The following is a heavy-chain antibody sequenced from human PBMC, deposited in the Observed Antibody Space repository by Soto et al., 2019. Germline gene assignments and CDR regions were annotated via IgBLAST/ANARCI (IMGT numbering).Heavy chain of an antibody. CDR2: INWDSGDI. D-gene: IGHD2-8*01. V-gene: IGHV3-9*01. CDR1: GISFDDYA. Sequence: SLRLSCVVSGISFDDYAMHWVRQVPGKGLEWVSGINWDSGDIGYADSVKGRFTTSRDNAKNSLYLQMNSLKTEDTALYYCAKDTAPGFYDANGHLDYWGQGTPVTVPQ. J-gene: IGHJ4*02. CDR3: AKDTAPGFYDANGHLDY.